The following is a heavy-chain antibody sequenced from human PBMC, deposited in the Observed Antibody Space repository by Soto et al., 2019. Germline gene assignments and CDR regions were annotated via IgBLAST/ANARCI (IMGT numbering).Heavy chain of an antibody. CDR1: GFTFSRYS. CDR3: ARDLWETTSFYY. D-gene: IGHD1-26*01. Sequence: GGSLRLSCAASGFTFSRYSMNWVRQAPGKGLEWVSSISSSSSYIYYADSVKGRFTISRDNAKNSLYLQMNSLRAEDTAVYYCARDLWETTSFYYWGQGTLVTVSS. CDR2: ISSSSSYI. V-gene: IGHV3-21*01. J-gene: IGHJ4*02.